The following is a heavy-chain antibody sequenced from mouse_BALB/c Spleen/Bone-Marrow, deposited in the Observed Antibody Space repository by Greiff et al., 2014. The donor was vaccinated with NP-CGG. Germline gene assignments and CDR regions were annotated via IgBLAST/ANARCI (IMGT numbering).Heavy chain of an antibody. CDR1: GYTFTSYV. D-gene: IGHD2-3*01. J-gene: IGHJ4*01. V-gene: IGHV1-14*01. Sequence: VHVKQSGPELVEPGASVKMSCKASGYTFTSYVMHWVKQKPGQGLEWIGYINPYNDGTKYNEKFKGKATLTSDKSSSTAYMELSSLTSEDSAVYYCARSDGYYGAMDYWGQGTSATVSS. CDR2: INPYNDGT. CDR3: ARSDGYYGAMDY.